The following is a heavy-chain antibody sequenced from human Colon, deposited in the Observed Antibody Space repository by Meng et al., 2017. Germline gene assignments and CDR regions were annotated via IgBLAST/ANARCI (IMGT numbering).Heavy chain of an antibody. D-gene: IGHD6-19*01. CDR2: INHSGST. V-gene: IGHV4-34*01. CDR3: ARERLSSGWYGGRWFDP. Sequence: QVQLQQWGAGRWKPSESRSLTCAVYGGSFSGYYWSWIRQPPGKGLEWIGEINHSGSTNYNPSLKSRVTISVDTSKNQFSLKLSSVTAADTAVYYCARERLSSGWYGGRWFDPWGQGTLVTVSS. J-gene: IGHJ5*02. CDR1: GGSFSGYY.